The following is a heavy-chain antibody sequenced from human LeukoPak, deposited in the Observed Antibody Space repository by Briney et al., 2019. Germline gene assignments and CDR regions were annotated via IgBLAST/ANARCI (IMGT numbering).Heavy chain of an antibody. CDR2: IYTSGST. V-gene: IGHV4-4*07. Sequence: PSETLSLTCTVSGGSISSYYWSWIRQPAGKGLEWIGRIYTSGSTNYNPSLKSRVTMSVDTSKNQFSLKLSSVTAADTAVYYCARDPGEGVDTAHEGHYYYYMDVWGKGTTVTVSS. CDR1: GGSISSYY. D-gene: IGHD5-18*01. J-gene: IGHJ6*03. CDR3: ARDPGEGVDTAHEGHYYYYMDV.